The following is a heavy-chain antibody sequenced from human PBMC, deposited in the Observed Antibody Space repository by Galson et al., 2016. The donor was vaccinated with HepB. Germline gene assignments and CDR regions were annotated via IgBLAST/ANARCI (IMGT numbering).Heavy chain of an antibody. V-gene: IGHV3-23*01. CDR2: ISGSAVYT. Sequence: SLRLSCAASGFTFHNYGMSWVRQAPGKGLEWVSSISGSAVYTNYADSVKGRFTISRDNSETTLHLQVDSLRAEDTAVYYCAKNRYDYVPLEDWGQGTLVTVSS. CDR3: AKNRYDYVPLED. CDR1: GFTFHNYG. D-gene: IGHD3-10*02. J-gene: IGHJ4*02.